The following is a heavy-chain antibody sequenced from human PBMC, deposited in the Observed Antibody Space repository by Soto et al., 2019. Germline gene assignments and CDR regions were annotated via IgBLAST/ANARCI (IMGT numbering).Heavy chain of an antibody. V-gene: IGHV5-51*01. CDR3: ARQSKGDWNLHLASFDP. J-gene: IGHJ5*02. CDR2: IYPGDSDT. CDR1: GYSFTSYW. Sequence: GESLKIFCKGSGYSFTSYWIGWVRQMPGKGLEWMGIIYPGDSDTRYSPSFQGQVTISADKSISTAYLQWSSLKASDTAMYYCARQSKGDWNLHLASFDPWGQGTLVTVSS. D-gene: IGHD1-7*01.